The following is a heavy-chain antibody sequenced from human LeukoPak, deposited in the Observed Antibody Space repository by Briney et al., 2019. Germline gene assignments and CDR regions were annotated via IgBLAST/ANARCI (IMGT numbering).Heavy chain of an antibody. CDR1: GGSISSGGYY. CDR3: VRGANYYDSSGYPDY. D-gene: IGHD3-22*01. V-gene: IGHV4-30-2*01. Sequence: PSETLSLTCTVSGGSISSGGYYWSWIRQPPGKGLEWIGYIYHSGSTYYNPSLKSRVTISVDRSKNQFSLKLSSVTAADTAVYYCVRGANYYDSSGYPDYWGQGTLVTVSS. CDR2: IYHSGST. J-gene: IGHJ4*02.